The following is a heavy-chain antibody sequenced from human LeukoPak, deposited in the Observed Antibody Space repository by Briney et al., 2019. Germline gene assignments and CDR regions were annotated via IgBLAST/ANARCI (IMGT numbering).Heavy chain of an antibody. CDR1: GFTFSSYA. Sequence: PGGSLRLSCAASGFTFSSYAMSWVRQAPGKGLEWVSAISGSGGSTYYADSVKGRFTISRDNSKNTLYLQMNSLRAEDTAVYYCAKDQTSYYYVGGYFDYWGQGTLVTVSS. D-gene: IGHD3-10*02. V-gene: IGHV3-23*01. J-gene: IGHJ4*02. CDR2: ISGSGGST. CDR3: AKDQTSYYYVGGYFDY.